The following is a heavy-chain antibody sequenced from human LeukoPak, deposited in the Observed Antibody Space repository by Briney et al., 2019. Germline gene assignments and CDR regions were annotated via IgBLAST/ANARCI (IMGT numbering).Heavy chain of an antibody. CDR3: ARVKQPRYYFDY. D-gene: IGHD6-13*01. Sequence: KPSETLSLTCIVSGGPISRSNSYWGWIRQPPGNGLEWIGSIYYSGNTYYNSSLKSRVTISIDTSKNQFSLKLSSVTAADTAVYYCARVKQPRYYFDYWGQGTLVTVSS. J-gene: IGHJ4*02. V-gene: IGHV4-39*07. CDR2: IYYSGNT. CDR1: GGPISRSNSY.